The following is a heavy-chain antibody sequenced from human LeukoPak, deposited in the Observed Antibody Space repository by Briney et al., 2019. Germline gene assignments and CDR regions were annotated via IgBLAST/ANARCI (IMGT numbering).Heavy chain of an antibody. Sequence: GGSLRLSCAGSGFPFSSYPISWVRQPPGKGLEWVSAITASGDSTYSADSVKGRFTISRDNSRNTLFLEMSSLRAEDTAVYYCAKASPYGDHGGVDYWGQGTLVTVSS. D-gene: IGHD4-17*01. CDR3: AKASPYGDHGGVDY. CDR2: ITASGDST. V-gene: IGHV3-23*01. CDR1: GFPFSSYP. J-gene: IGHJ4*02.